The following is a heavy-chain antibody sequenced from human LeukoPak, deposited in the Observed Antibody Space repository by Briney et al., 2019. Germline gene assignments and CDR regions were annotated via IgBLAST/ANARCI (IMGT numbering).Heavy chain of an antibody. CDR3: TRDFFGIDY. J-gene: IGHJ4*02. Sequence: GGSLRLSCAASGFTFTRYWMHWVRQAPGKGLVWVSFISSDGTGTNYADSVRGRFTISRDNAKNTVYLQMNSLRAEDTAIYYCTRDFFGIDYWGQGTLVIVSS. CDR2: ISSDGTGT. CDR1: GFTFTRYW. V-gene: IGHV3-74*01. D-gene: IGHD3-3*01.